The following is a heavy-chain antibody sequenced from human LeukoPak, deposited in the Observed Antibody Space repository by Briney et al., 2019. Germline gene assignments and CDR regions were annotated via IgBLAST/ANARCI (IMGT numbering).Heavy chain of an antibody. CDR3: ARKRENYYDSSGYYPPDY. J-gene: IGHJ4*02. D-gene: IGHD3-22*01. CDR1: GLTFSSYS. V-gene: IGHV3-21*01. CDR2: ISSSSSYI. Sequence: GGSLRLSCAATGLTFSSYSVNWVRQAPGKGLEWVPSISSSSSYIYYADSVKGRFTISRDNAKNSLYLQMNSLRAEDTAVYYCARKRENYYDSSGYYPPDYWGQGTLVTVSS.